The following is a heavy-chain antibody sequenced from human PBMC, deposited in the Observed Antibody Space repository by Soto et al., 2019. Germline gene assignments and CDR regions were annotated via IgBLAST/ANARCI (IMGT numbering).Heavy chain of an antibody. CDR3: ARGARYWFDP. CDR2: SYYSGST. CDR1: GASISSGGYY. V-gene: IGHV4-31*03. J-gene: IGHJ5*02. Sequence: SETLSLTCTVSGASISSGGYYWSWLRQHPEKGLEWIGYSYYSGSTYYNPSLKSRVSISVDTSKNQFSLKLSSVTAADTSVYYWARGARYWFDPWGQGTLVAVSS.